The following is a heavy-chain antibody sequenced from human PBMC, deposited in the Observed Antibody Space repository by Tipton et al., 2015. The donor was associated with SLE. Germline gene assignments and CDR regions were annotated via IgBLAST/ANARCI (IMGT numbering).Heavy chain of an antibody. CDR2: IYHSGNT. V-gene: IGHV4-38-2*02. J-gene: IGHJ3*01. D-gene: IGHD6-13*01. CDR1: GFTFSDYY. Sequence: LRLSCAASGFTFSDYYMSWIRQAPGKGLEWLGSIYHSGNTYYNPALKNRGTISIDTSKNQFSLKLTSVTAADSAVYFCARDREFLWYETVGDAFEHWGQGKMVTVPS. CDR3: ARDREFLWYETVGDAFEH.